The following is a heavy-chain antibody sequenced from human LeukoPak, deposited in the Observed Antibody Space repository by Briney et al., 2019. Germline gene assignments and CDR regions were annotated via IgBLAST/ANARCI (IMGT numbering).Heavy chain of an antibody. Sequence: GGSLRLSCAASGFTFSSYSMNWVRQAPGKGLEWVSYISSSSSYIYYADSVKGRFTISRDNAKNSLYLQMNSLRAEDTAVYYCARDVWVTDQHWGQGTLVTVSS. J-gene: IGHJ1*01. CDR1: GFTFSSYS. V-gene: IGHV3-21*01. CDR2: ISSSSSYI. D-gene: IGHD1-14*01. CDR3: ARDVWVTDQH.